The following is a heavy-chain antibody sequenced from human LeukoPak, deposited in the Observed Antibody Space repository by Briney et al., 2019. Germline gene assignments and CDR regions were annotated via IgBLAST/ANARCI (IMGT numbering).Heavy chain of an antibody. Sequence: SETLSLTCTVSGGSISSYYWSWIRQPPGKGLECIGYIYYSGSTNYNPSLKSRVNISIDTSRTQFSLKLSSVTAADTAMYYCARRGGGHAFDIWAKGQWSPSLQ. CDR3: ARRGGGHAFDI. V-gene: IGHV4-59*08. J-gene: IGHJ3*02. CDR2: IYYSGST. D-gene: IGHD3-16*01. CDR1: GGSISSYY.